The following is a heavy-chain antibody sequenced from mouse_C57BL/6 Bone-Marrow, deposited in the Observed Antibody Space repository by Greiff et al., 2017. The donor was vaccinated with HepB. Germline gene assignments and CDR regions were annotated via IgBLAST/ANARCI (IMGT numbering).Heavy chain of an antibody. CDR2: ISDGGSYT. V-gene: IGHV5-4*03. CDR1: GFTFSSYA. Sequence: EVNLVESGGGLVKPGGSLKLSCAASGFTFSSYAMSWVRQTPEKRLEWVATISDGGSYTYYPDNVKGRFTISRDNAKNNLYLQMSHLKSEDTAMYYCATTVVANFDVWGTGTTVTVSS. D-gene: IGHD1-1*01. CDR3: ATTVVANFDV. J-gene: IGHJ1*03.